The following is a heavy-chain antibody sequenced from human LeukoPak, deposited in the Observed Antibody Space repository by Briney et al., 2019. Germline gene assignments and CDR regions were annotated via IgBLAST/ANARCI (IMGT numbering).Heavy chain of an antibody. Sequence: ASVKVSCKASGYTFTSYAMHWVRQAPGQRLEWMGWINAGNGNTKYSQKFQGRVTITRDTSASTAYMELSSLRSEDTAVYYCARGRDYYCSSTSCYSLGWFDPWGQGTLVIVSS. J-gene: IGHJ5*02. CDR1: GYTFTSYA. CDR3: ARGRDYYCSSTSCYSLGWFDP. D-gene: IGHD2-2*01. V-gene: IGHV1-3*01. CDR2: INAGNGNT.